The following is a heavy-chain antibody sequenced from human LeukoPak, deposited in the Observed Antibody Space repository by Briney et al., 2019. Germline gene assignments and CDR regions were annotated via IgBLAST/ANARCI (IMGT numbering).Heavy chain of an antibody. CDR3: ARTRYSSGGLDY. Sequence: GGSLRLSCEASGFTFNNYWMSWFRQAPGKGLEWVSAFSGSGGSTYYANSVKGRFTISRDNSKNTLYLQMNSLRAEDTAVYYCARTRYSSGGLDYWGQGTLVTVSS. D-gene: IGHD6-19*01. J-gene: IGHJ4*02. V-gene: IGHV3-23*01. CDR2: FSGSGGST. CDR1: GFTFNNYW.